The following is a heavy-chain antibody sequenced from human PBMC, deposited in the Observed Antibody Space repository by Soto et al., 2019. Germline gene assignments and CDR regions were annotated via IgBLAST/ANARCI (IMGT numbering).Heavy chain of an antibody. D-gene: IGHD1-26*01. Sequence: QITLKESGPSLVRPTETLTLTCTFSGFSLITGVGVGWVRQPPGMALEWLAVIFWDKNDYYRPSLQTRVTSSNDTSEDQVVLTLTNMDPEDTATYFCTQIYGSGSWGWYFHSWGQGTLVTVSS. CDR1: GFSLITGVG. CDR2: IFWDKND. V-gene: IGHV2-5*02. CDR3: TQIYGSGSWGWYFHS. J-gene: IGHJ4*02.